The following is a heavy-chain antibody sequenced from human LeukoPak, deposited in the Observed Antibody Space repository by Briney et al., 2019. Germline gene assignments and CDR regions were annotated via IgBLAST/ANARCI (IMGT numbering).Heavy chain of an antibody. Sequence: GRSLRLSCEVSGFSFISYAMHWVRQAPGKGLEWAALIRHDEANEYYADSVQGRFTISRDTSKNTLYLQMKSLRAEDTADCAKEYTPSSPLGGLDSWGQGTLVTVSS. J-gene: IGHJ4*02. CDR3: EYTPSSPLGGLDS. CDR2: IRHDEANE. CDR1: GFSFISYA. V-gene: IGHV3-33*06. D-gene: IGHD6-6*01.